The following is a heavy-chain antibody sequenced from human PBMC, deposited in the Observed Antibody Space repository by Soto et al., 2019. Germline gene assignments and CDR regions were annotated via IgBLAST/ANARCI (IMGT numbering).Heavy chain of an antibody. V-gene: IGHV3-48*01. D-gene: IGHD2-15*01. CDR2: ISESSRSSI. J-gene: IGHJ5*01. CDR3: ARDMSVDADS. CDR1: GFTFSSYS. Sequence: EVQLVESGGGLVQPGGSLRLSCAASGFTFSSYSMNWVRQAPGKGLEWLSYISESSRSSIYYADSVKGRFTISRDNAKNSLYLQMHSLRAEDTAVYYCARDMSVDADSWGQGTLVTVSS.